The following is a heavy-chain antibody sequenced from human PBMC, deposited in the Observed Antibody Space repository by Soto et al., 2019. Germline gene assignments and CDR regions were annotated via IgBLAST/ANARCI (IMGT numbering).Heavy chain of an antibody. CDR1: GYTFTSYD. CDR2: MNPNSGNT. CDR3: ARGSSGWYSGGTGNYGMDV. D-gene: IGHD6-19*01. Sequence: QVQLVQSGAEVKKPGASVKVSCKASGYTFTSYDINWVRQATGQGLEWMGWMNPNSGNTGYAQKFQGRVTMTTNTSISTAYMERSSLRSEDTAVYYCARGSSGWYSGGTGNYGMDVWGQGTTVTVSS. J-gene: IGHJ6*02. V-gene: IGHV1-8*01.